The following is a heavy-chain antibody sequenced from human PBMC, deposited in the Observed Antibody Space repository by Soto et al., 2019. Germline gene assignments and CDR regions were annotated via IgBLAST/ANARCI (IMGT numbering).Heavy chain of an antibody. D-gene: IGHD2-8*02. Sequence: GGSLRLSCAASGFICSSYDMSWVRQAPGKGLEWVSTILVDGRTFYVDSVKGRFTISRDGSQNTVYLQMNSLTAGDTALYYCAKATATGGGAFDICGQGTMVTVSS. CDR2: ILVDGRT. CDR3: AKATATGGGAFDI. V-gene: IGHV3-23*01. CDR1: GFICSSYD. J-gene: IGHJ3*02.